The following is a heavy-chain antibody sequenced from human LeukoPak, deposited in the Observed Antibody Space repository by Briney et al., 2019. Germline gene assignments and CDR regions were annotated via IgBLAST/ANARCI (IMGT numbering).Heavy chain of an antibody. CDR1: GFTFSSYG. CDR2: ISYDGSNK. Sequence: GGSLRLSCAASGFTFSSYGMHWVRQAPGKGLEWVAVISYDGSNKYYADSVKGRFTISRDNSKNTLYLQMNSLRAEDTAVYYCAKGGDSSSWTNDYWGQGTLVTVSS. CDR3: AKGGDSSSWTNDY. V-gene: IGHV3-30*18. D-gene: IGHD6-13*01. J-gene: IGHJ4*02.